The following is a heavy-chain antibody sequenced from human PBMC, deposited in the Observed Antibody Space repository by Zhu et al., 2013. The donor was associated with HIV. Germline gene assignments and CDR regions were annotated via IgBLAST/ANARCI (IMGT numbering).Heavy chain of an antibody. Sequence: ASVKVSCKASGYTFTNDGINWVRQATGHGLEWMGWVDPSNGNAGYAQKFQGRVTITRNISTSTVYMELSSLRSDDTAVYYCARALALTEVGTYDYWGQGTLVTVSS. CDR3: ARALALTEVGTYDY. D-gene: IGHD2-21*02. CDR2: VDPSNGNA. J-gene: IGHJ4*02. CDR1: GYTFTNDG. V-gene: IGHV1-8*03.